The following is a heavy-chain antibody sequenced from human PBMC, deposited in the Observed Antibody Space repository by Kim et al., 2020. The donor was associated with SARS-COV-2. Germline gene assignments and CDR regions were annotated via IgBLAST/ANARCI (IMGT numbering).Heavy chain of an antibody. D-gene: IGHD5-12*01. V-gene: IGHV3-30*18. CDR3: AKEQVATIQDGENYFDY. CDR2: ISYDGSNK. CDR1: GFTFSSYG. J-gene: IGHJ4*02. Sequence: GGSLRLSCAASGFTFSSYGMHWVRQAPGKGLEWVAVISYDGSNKYYADSVKGRFTISRDNSKNTLYLQMNSLRAEDTAVYYCAKEQVATIQDGENYFDYWGQGTLVTVSS.